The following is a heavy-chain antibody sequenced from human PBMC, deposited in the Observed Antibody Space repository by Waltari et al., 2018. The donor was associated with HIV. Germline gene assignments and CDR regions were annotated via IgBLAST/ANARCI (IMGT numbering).Heavy chain of an antibody. V-gene: IGHV1-18*04. J-gene: IGHJ1*01. Sequence: QLRLVQPRAQVKKPGDSVTVSCTASGFRFTKYVFSWVRQAPGQGLEWMGWIHTYTGNTDSAEKFQGRVTMTRDTFTNTIYMELTTLKSDDSAIYYCVRDLSPMGKSGWYDSWGQGTVVTVSS. CDR3: VRDLSPMGKSGWYDS. D-gene: IGHD6-19*01. CDR1: GFRFTKYV. CDR2: IHTYTGNT.